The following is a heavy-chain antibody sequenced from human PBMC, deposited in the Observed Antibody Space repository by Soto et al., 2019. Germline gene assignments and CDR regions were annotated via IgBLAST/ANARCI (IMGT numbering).Heavy chain of an antibody. Sequence: QVQLVQSGAEVKKPGASVKVSCKASGYIFTYYGITWVRQAPGQGLEWMGCISAYNGNTDFAQNLQGRVTMTADTPTSTVYMELRSLTFDDTAVYYCARGGHKFLPPYNWFDPWGQGTLVTVSS. V-gene: IGHV1-18*01. CDR1: GYIFTYYG. D-gene: IGHD2-21*01. J-gene: IGHJ5*02. CDR2: ISAYNGNT. CDR3: ARGGHKFLPPYNWFDP.